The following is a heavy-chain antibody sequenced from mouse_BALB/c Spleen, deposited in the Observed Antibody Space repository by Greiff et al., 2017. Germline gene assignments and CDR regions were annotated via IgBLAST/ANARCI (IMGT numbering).Heavy chain of an antibody. CDR3: ARSWEGRDYFDY. CDR2: INPSSGYT. Sequence: VQLQQSGAELARPGASVKKSCKASGYTFTSYTMHWVKQRPGQGLEWIGYINPSSGYTNYNQKFKDKATLTADKSSSTAYMQLSSLTSEDSAVYYCARSWEGRDYFDYWGQGTTLTVAS. D-gene: IGHD4-1*01. CDR1: GYTFTSYT. V-gene: IGHV1-4*01. J-gene: IGHJ2*01.